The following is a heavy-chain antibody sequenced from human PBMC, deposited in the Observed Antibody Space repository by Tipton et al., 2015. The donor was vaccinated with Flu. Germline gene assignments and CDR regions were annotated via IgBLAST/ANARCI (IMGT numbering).Heavy chain of an antibody. V-gene: IGHV4-61*02. J-gene: IGHJ4*02. CDR3: ATDAGFGYAALDSFDS. CDR1: GDSISSGSHY. Sequence: TLSLTCAVSGDSISSGSHYWSWIRQPAGKGLEWIGRIYIYNNGSPKYNPSLGSRVTISVDTSKNQISLKLSSVTAADTAIYYCATDAGFGYAALDSFDSWGQGTLVSVSS. D-gene: IGHD5-18*01. CDR2: YIYNNGSP.